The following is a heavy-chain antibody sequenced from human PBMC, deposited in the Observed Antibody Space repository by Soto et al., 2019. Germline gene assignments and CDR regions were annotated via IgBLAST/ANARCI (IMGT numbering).Heavy chain of an antibody. CDR2: ISGSGGST. V-gene: IGHV3-23*01. J-gene: IGHJ4*02. CDR1: GFTFSSYA. D-gene: IGHD3-3*01. Sequence: VQLLESGGGLVQPGGSLRLSCAASGFTFSSYAMSWVRQAPGKGLEWVSAISGSGGSTYYADSVKGRFTISRDNSKNTLYLQMNSLRAEDTAVYYCAKSKFWSGYYTGYFDYWGQGTLVTVSS. CDR3: AKSKFWSGYYTGYFDY.